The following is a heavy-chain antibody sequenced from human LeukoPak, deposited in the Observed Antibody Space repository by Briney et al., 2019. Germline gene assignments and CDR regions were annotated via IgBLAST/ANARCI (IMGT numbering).Heavy chain of an antibody. CDR3: ARDSRITIFGVVFDYYHYGMDV. J-gene: IGHJ6*02. V-gene: IGHV1-18*01. CDR1: GYTFTSYG. CDR2: ISAYNGNT. D-gene: IGHD3-3*01. Sequence: ASVKVSCKASGYTFTSYGISWVRQAPGQGLEWMGWISAYNGNTNYAQKLQGRVTMTTDTSTSTAYMELRSLRSDDTAVYYCARDSRITIFGVVFDYYHYGMDVWGQGTTVTVSS.